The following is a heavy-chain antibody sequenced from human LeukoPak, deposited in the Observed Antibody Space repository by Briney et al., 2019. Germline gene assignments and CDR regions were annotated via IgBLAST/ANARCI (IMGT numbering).Heavy chain of an antibody. J-gene: IGHJ4*02. V-gene: IGHV3-53*01. CDR3: ARDVSYYDSSGFDY. CDR2: IYSGGST. Sequence: GGSLRLSCAASGFTVSSNYMSWVRQAPGKGLEWVSVIYSGGSTYYADSVTGRFTISRDNSKHTPYLQMNSLRAEDTAVYYCARDVSYYDSSGFDYWGQGTLVTVSS. CDR1: GFTVSSNY. D-gene: IGHD3-22*01.